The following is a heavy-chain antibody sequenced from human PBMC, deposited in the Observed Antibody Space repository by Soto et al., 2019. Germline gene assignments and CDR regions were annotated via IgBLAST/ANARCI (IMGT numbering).Heavy chain of an antibody. Sequence: EVQLVESGGGLVQPGGSLRLSCATSGFILSDCAMNWVRQAPGKGLEWVSYISSSSSVIDYADSVKGRFTVSRDNGRKPLYPQINHLKTEDTGVEYCAKDLRWGFNLYYYMDVWGKGTTVTVSS. V-gene: IGHV3-48*01. CDR1: GFILSDCA. J-gene: IGHJ6*03. D-gene: IGHD3-16*01. CDR2: ISSSSSVI. CDR3: AKDLRWGFNLYYYMDV.